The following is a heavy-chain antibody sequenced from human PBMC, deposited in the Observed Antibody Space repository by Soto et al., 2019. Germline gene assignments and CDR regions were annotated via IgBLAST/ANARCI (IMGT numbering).Heavy chain of an antibody. V-gene: IGHV3-23*01. CDR2: ISGSGDKT. D-gene: IGHD1-26*01. Sequence: EVQLLESGGDLVQPGGSLRLSCAASGLIFSDYAMSWVRQAPGKGLECVACISGSGDKTFYADSLQGLFTISRDNSNNTVSLHLNSLRVADTAVYFCAKDRFGIAGPVDYWGPGPLVTVSS. J-gene: IGHJ4*02. CDR1: GLIFSDYA. CDR3: AKDRFGIAGPVDY.